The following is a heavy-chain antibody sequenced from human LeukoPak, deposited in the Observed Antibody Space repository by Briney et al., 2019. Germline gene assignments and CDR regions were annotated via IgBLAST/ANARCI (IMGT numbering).Heavy chain of an antibody. D-gene: IGHD3-22*01. CDR3: ARQDGIAYYYFDY. J-gene: IGHJ4*02. V-gene: IGHV5-51*01. Sequence: GESLKISCKGSGYSFSYYWIAWVRQMPGKGLEWMGIIYPGDSDTRYSPSFQGQVTISADKSTSTAYLQWSSLKASDTAMYYWARQDGIAYYYFDYWGQGTLVTVSS. CDR1: GYSFSYYW. CDR2: IYPGDSDT.